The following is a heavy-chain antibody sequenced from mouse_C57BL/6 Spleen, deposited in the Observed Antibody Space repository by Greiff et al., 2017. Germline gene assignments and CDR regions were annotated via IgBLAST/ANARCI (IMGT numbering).Heavy chain of an antibody. D-gene: IGHD1-1*01. V-gene: IGHV1-55*01. Sequence: QVHVKQPGAELVKPGASVKMSCKASGYTFTSYWITWVKQRPGQGLEWIGDIYPGSGSTNYNEKFKSKATLTVDTSSSTAYMQRSSLTSEDSAVYYCARERHYGSSYWYFDVWGTGTTVTVSS. J-gene: IGHJ1*03. CDR2: IYPGSGST. CDR1: GYTFTSYW. CDR3: ARERHYGSSYWYFDV.